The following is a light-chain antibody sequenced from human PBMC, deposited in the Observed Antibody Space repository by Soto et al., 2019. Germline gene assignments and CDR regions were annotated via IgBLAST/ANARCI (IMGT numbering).Light chain of an antibody. CDR3: QQFNSYPIT. V-gene: IGKV1-13*02. J-gene: IGKJ5*01. CDR2: DVS. CDR1: QDIRGA. Sequence: AIQVTQSPSSLSASVGDRVTITCRASQDIRGALAWYQQKPGKAPKLLIYDVSTLESGVPSRFSGSGSGTEFTLTISILQPEDFGTYYCQQFNSYPITFGHGTRLEIK.